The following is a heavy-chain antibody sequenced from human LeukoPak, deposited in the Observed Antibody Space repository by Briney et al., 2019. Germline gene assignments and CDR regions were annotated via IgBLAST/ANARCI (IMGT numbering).Heavy chain of an antibody. J-gene: IGHJ3*02. CDR2: TYSDSST. CDR3: VRKNRDFNAAFDI. CDR1: GFTVSNNY. V-gene: IGHV3-53*01. D-gene: IGHD2-21*02. Sequence: PGGSLRLSCAASGFTVSNNYMSWVRQAPGKGLEWVSLTYSDSSTNYADSVKGRFTISRDTSQNTLSLQMNSLRAEDTAVYYCVRKNRDFNAAFDIWGQGTVVTVSS.